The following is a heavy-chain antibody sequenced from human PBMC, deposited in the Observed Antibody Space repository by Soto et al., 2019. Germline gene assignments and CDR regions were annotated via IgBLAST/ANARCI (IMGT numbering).Heavy chain of an antibody. J-gene: IGHJ4*02. Sequence: PGGSLRLSCAASGFISSNYEMSWVRQAPGKGLEWVSYIDHSGTTIYYADSVKGRFTISRDNAKNSLFLQMNSLRAEDTAVYYCARGHIVATILDYWGQGTLVTVSS. CDR1: GFISSNYE. D-gene: IGHD5-12*01. V-gene: IGHV3-48*03. CDR2: IDHSGTTI. CDR3: ARGHIVATILDY.